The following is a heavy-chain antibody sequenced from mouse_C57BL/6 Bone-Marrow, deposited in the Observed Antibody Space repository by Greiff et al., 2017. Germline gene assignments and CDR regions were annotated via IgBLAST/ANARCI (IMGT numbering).Heavy chain of an antibody. Sequence: QVQLQQSGAELMKPGASVKLSCKATGYTFTGYWIDWVKQRPGHGLEWIGEILPGSGSTNYNEKFKGKATFTADTSSNTAYMQLSSLTTEDSALYDCAREYCGSGERHWYFDVWGTGTTVTVSS. CDR3: AREYCGSGERHWYFDV. J-gene: IGHJ1*03. D-gene: IGHD1-1*01. CDR1: GYTFTGYW. V-gene: IGHV1-9*01. CDR2: ILPGSGST.